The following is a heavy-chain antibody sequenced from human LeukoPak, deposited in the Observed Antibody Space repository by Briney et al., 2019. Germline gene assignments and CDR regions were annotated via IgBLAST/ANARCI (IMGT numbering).Heavy chain of an antibody. J-gene: IGHJ4*02. CDR2: ITGSGGNT. D-gene: IGHD5-18*01. CDR3: ASLPRGPIGYVGHGGKDH. V-gene: IGHV3-23*01. Sequence: GGSLRLSCAASGFAFNIYAMTWVRQAPGKGLEWVAAITGSGGNTYSADSVKGRFTISRDNSRNTLYLYMNRLRIEDSAMYYCASLPRGPIGYVGHGGKDHWGQGTLVTVSS. CDR1: GFAFNIYA.